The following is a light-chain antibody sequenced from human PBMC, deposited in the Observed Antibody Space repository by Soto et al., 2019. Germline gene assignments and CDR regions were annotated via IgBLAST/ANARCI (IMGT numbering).Light chain of an antibody. CDR1: SSDIGDNKY. V-gene: IGLV2-14*01. J-gene: IGLJ2*01. CDR2: EVV. CDR3: TSYTRTSMI. Sequence: QSVLTQPASVSGSPGQSITISCTGASSDIGDNKYVSWYQQHPGKVPKLIIYEVVYRSSGISNRFSASKSANNVSLTISGLQPEDEADYYCTSYTRTSMIFGGGTQLTVL.